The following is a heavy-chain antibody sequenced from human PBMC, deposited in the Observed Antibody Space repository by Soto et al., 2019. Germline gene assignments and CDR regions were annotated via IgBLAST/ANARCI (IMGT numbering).Heavy chain of an antibody. CDR1: GFTFSSYA. Sequence: GGSLRLSCAASGFTFSSYAMSWVRQAPGKGLEWVSAISGSGGSTYYADSVKGRFTISRDNSKNTLYLQMNSLRAEDTAVYYCAKGVSRITMVRGVTLYYFDYWGQGTLVTVSS. V-gene: IGHV3-23*01. D-gene: IGHD3-10*01. CDR3: AKGVSRITMVRGVTLYYFDY. J-gene: IGHJ4*02. CDR2: ISGSGGST.